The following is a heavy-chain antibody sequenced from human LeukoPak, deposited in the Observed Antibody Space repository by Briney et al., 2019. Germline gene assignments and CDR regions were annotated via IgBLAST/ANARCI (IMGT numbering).Heavy chain of an antibody. D-gene: IGHD2-21*02. J-gene: IGHJ3*01. Sequence: GGSLRLSCAASEFTFCSYWMTWVRQAPGKGLEWVANINRDGSKNHFVDSVKGRFTISRDNAKNFLYLQMNSLRAEDTAVYFCARDSSPYCGDDCYFDAFDLWGQGTMVAVSS. CDR3: ARDSSPYCGDDCYFDAFDL. CDR1: EFTFCSYW. V-gene: IGHV3-7*03. CDR2: INRDGSKN.